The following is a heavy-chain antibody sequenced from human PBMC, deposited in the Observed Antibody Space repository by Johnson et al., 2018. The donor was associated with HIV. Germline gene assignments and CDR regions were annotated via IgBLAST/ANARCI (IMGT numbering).Heavy chain of an antibody. J-gene: IGHJ3*02. CDR2: ISWNSGSR. D-gene: IGHD4-11*01. CDR3: AKGWTKVTTRLDAFDI. Sequence: VHLVESGGGVVRPGVSLRLSCAASGFTFDDYVMHWARQAPGKGLEWVSGISWNSGSRDYADSVKGRFTISRDNAKNSLYLQMNSLRAEDTALYYCAKGWTKVTTRLDAFDIWGQGTMVTVSS. CDR1: GFTFDDYV. V-gene: IGHV3-9*01.